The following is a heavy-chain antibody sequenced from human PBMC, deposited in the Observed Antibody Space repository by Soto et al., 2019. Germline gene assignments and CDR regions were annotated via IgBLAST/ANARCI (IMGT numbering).Heavy chain of an antibody. CDR2: IIPIFGTA. Sequence: SVNVSCKASGGTFSCYAISWVRQAPGQGLEWMGGIIPIFGTANYAQKFQGRVTITADESTSTAYMELSSLRSEDTAVYYCATEYSGYESLLFDYWGQGTLVTVSS. V-gene: IGHV1-69*13. CDR3: ATEYSGYESLLFDY. CDR1: GGTFSCYA. J-gene: IGHJ4*02. D-gene: IGHD5-12*01.